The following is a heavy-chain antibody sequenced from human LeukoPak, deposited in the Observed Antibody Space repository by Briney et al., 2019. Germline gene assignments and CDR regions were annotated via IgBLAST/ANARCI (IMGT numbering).Heavy chain of an antibody. J-gene: IGHJ4*02. CDR2: ISGSGGST. Sequence: PGGSLRLSCAASGFTFSNYWMHWVRQAPGKGLVWVSAISGSGGSTYYADSVKGRFTISRDNSKNTLYLQMNSLRAEDTAVYYCAKVIWFGESDFDYWGQGTLVTVSS. V-gene: IGHV3-23*01. D-gene: IGHD3-10*01. CDR3: AKVIWFGESDFDY. CDR1: GFTFSNYW.